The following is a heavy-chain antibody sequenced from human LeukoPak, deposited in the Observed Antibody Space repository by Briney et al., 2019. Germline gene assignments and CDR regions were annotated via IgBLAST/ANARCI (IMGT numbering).Heavy chain of an antibody. D-gene: IGHD3-10*01. Sequence: SGTLSLTCTVSGGSISSYYWSWIRQPPGKGLEWIGYIYYSGSTNYNPSLKSRVTISVDTSKNQFSLKLSSVTAADTAAYYCARDGAMVRGDYGMDVWGQGTTVTVSS. CDR3: ARDGAMVRGDYGMDV. V-gene: IGHV4-59*01. J-gene: IGHJ6*02. CDR1: GGSISSYY. CDR2: IYYSGST.